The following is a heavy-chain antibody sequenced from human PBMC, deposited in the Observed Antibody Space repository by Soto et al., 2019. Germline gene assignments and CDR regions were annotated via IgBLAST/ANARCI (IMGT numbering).Heavy chain of an antibody. D-gene: IGHD3-22*01. CDR1: GGSISSGDYY. V-gene: IGHV4-30-4*01. CDR2: IYYRGNT. J-gene: IGHJ4*02. Sequence: SETLSLTCTVSGGSISSGDYYWSWIRQPPGKGLEWIGYIYYRGNTFYNASLKSRVTISVDTSKNQFSRKLSSVTAADTAVYYCARASAYYYDSTGLYYIDYWGQATLVTVAS. CDR3: ARASAYYYDSTGLYYIDY.